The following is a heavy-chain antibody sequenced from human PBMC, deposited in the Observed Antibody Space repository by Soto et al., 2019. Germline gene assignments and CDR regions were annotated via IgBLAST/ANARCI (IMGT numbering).Heavy chain of an antibody. J-gene: IGHJ5*02. CDR2: IYYTGNT. D-gene: IGHD3-10*01. Sequence: SETLSLTCTVTGGSISNYYWSWIRQPPGKGLEWIGHIYYTGNTNYNPSLKSRVTISVYTSTNRFSLSPRSVSAADTAVYFLAEAQTLEFHNWFGPWGQGTLVTVSS. V-gene: IGHV4-59*13. CDR1: GGSISNYY. CDR3: AEAQTLEFHNWFGP.